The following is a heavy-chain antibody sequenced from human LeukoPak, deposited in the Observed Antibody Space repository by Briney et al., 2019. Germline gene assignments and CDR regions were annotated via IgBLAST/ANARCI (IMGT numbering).Heavy chain of an antibody. Sequence: GGSLRLSCGASGFTFSFYWMSWVRQAPGKGLEWVANINQDGSEKYYMDSVKGRFTITRDNEKNSLYLQMNSLRAEDTAVYNCARGGSGWDSYSYYMDVWGKGTTVTVSS. J-gene: IGHJ6*03. CDR3: ARGGSGWDSYSYYMDV. D-gene: IGHD6-19*01. CDR2: INQDGSEK. CDR1: GFTFSFYW. V-gene: IGHV3-7*01.